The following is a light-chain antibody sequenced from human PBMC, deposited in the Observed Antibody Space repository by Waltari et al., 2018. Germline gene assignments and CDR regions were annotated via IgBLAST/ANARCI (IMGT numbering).Light chain of an antibody. CDR1: QSIGNY. CDR3: QESYSPPPGT. CDR2: VAS. V-gene: IGKV1-39*01. Sequence: DIQMTQSPSSLSASVGDRVTITCRASQSIGNYLNWYQQRPGRAPNLLIYVASSLQSGVPSRFSGSGSGTDFTLTISSLQPEDSATYYCQESYSPPPGTFGQGTKVEIK. J-gene: IGKJ1*01.